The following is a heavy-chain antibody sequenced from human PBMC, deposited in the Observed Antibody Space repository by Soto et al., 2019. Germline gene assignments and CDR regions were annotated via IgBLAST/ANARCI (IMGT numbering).Heavy chain of an antibody. Sequence: GGSLRLSCAASGFTFSSYAMSWVRQAPGKGLEWVSAISGSGGSTYYADSVKGRLTISRNNSKNTLYLQMNSLRAEDTAVRYCAKVPLFRGDYYYYGMDVWGQGTTVTVSS. V-gene: IGHV3-23*01. CDR3: AKVPLFRGDYYYYGMDV. J-gene: IGHJ6*02. D-gene: IGHD3-10*01. CDR2: ISGSGGST. CDR1: GFTFSSYA.